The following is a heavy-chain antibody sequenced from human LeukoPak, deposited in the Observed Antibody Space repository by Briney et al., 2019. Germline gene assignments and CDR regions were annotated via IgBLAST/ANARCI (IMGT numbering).Heavy chain of an antibody. D-gene: IGHD3-22*01. CDR2: ISYDGSNK. Sequence: GGSLRLSCAASGFTFSSYAMHWVRQAPGKGLEWVAVISYDGSNKYYADSVKGRFTTSRDNSKNTLYLQMNGLRAEDTAVYYCAREDLSSDYDSSGYRSQGFDYWGQGTLVTVSS. J-gene: IGHJ4*02. V-gene: IGHV3-30-3*01. CDR3: AREDLSSDYDSSGYRSQGFDY. CDR1: GFTFSSYA.